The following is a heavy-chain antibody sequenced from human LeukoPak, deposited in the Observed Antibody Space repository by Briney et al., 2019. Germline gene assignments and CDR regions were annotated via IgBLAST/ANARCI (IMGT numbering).Heavy chain of an antibody. CDR2: ISGSGGST. CDR1: GFTFSSYA. Sequence: GGSLRLSCAASGFTFSSYAMSWVRQAPGKGLEWVSGISGSGGSTYYADSVKGRFTIFRDNSKNTLYLQMNSLRAEDTAVYYCAREAVVTPGAFDIWGQGTMVAVSS. V-gene: IGHV3-23*01. D-gene: IGHD4-23*01. J-gene: IGHJ3*02. CDR3: AREAVVTPGAFDI.